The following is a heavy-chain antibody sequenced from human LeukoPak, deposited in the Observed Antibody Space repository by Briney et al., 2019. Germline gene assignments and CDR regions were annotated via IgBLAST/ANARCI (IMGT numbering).Heavy chain of an antibody. CDR1: GFTFSDHF. D-gene: IGHD3-10*01. CDR3: AKGPYGPGAFDI. J-gene: IGHJ3*02. V-gene: IGHV3-23*01. CDR2: IGGSRGTT. Sequence: GGSLRLSCVASGFTFSDHFMDWVRQAPGKGLEWVSDIGGSRGTTNYADSVKGRFTISRDNSKNTLYLQMNSLRAEDTAVYYCAKGPYGPGAFDIWGQGTMVTVSS.